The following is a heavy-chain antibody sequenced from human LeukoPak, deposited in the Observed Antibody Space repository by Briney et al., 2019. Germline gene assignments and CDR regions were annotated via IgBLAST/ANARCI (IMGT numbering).Heavy chain of an antibody. CDR1: GFTFDDYA. CDR3: AKDRYGDYAGYFDY. V-gene: IGHV3-9*03. D-gene: IGHD4-17*01. CDR2: ISWNSGSI. Sequence: GGSLRLSCAASGFTFDDYAMHWVRQAPGKGLEWVSGISWNSGSIGYADSVEGRFTISRDNAKNSLYLQMNSLRAEDMALYYCAKDRYGDYAGYFDYWGQGTLVTVSS. J-gene: IGHJ4*02.